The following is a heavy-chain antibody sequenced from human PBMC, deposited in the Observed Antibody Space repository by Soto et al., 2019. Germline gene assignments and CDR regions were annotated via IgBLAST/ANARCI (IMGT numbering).Heavy chain of an antibody. Sequence: EVQLLESGGGLVQPGGSLRLSCAGSGFTFSTYALSWVRQVPGKGLEWVSTISGTGGNTYYQDSVEGRFTISRDKSKDTLYLQMNSLRTEDTAVYYCAKHDVVVLGAFDYWGQGTLVTVSS. D-gene: IGHD2-15*01. J-gene: IGHJ4*02. CDR2: ISGTGGNT. CDR1: GFTFSTYA. V-gene: IGHV3-23*01. CDR3: AKHDVVVLGAFDY.